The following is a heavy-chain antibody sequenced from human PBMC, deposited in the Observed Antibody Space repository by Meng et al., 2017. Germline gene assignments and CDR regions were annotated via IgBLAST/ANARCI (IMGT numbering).Heavy chain of an antibody. CDR3: SGHVDY. Sequence: VQLVESWGCLVQAVGSRVLSCAASGFTFSSYAMSWVRQAPGKGLEWVSAISGSGGSTYYADSVKGRFTISRDNSKNTLYLQMNSLKTEDTAVYYCSGHVDYWGHGTLVTVSS. V-gene: IGHV3-23*04. J-gene: IGHJ4*01. CDR2: ISGSGGST. CDR1: GFTFSSYA.